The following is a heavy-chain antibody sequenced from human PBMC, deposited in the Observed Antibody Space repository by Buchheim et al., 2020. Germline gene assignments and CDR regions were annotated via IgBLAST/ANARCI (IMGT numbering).Heavy chain of an antibody. CDR1: GDSIWRYY. V-gene: IGHV4-59*01. J-gene: IGHJ5*02. CDR3: AARQGGHSYGFDN. D-gene: IGHD5-18*01. Sequence: QVQLRQSGPGLVRPSETLSRTCTVSGDSIWRYYWSWIRQPPGKGLEWVGYIYHTGYTKYNPPLKRRVTISMDTSKNQFSLKLTSVTAADTAVYFCAARQGGHSYGFDNWGQGTL. CDR2: IYHTGYT.